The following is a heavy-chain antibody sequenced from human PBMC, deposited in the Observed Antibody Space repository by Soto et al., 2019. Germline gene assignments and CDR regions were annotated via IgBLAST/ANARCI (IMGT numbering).Heavy chain of an antibody. Sequence: QVQLQESGPGLVKTSGTLSLTCAVSGDSIISSNWWTWVRQPPGKGLEWIAEIYHRGNTNYNPSLKNRVTISVDTSETHFSLKLISVSAADTAVYFCARRGDIAAARFDSWGQGTPVTVSS. CDR1: GDSIISSNW. CDR2: IYHRGNT. V-gene: IGHV4-4*02. D-gene: IGHD6-13*01. J-gene: IGHJ4*02. CDR3: ARRGDIAAARFDS.